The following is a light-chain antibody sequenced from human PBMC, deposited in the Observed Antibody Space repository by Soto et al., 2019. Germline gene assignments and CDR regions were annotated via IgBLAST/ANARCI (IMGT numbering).Light chain of an antibody. V-gene: IGKV3-11*01. CDR2: DVS. Sequence: EIVLTQSPVTLSLSPGERATLSCRASQSVSSFLAWYQQKPGQPPRLLIYDVSNRAAGIPARFSGSGSGTDFTRTISSLEPEDFAVYHCLQRTDWPPVYTFGQGTKLEIK. CDR3: LQRTDWPPVYT. CDR1: QSVSSF. J-gene: IGKJ2*01.